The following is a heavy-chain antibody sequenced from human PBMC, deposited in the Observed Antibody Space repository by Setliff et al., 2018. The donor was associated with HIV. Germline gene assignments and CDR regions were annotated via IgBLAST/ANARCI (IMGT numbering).Heavy chain of an antibody. V-gene: IGHV1-69*05. D-gene: IGHD3-10*01. CDR2: IIPIFGTA. CDR3: ARETYYGSGSYLPTEYYYYYMDV. Sequence: ASVKVSCKASGGTFSSFAISWVRQAPGQGLEWMGGIIPIFGTATYAQKFQGRVTITTDESTTTAHMELRSLRSEDTAVYYCARETYYGSGSYLPTEYYYYYMDVWGKGTTVTVSS. CDR1: GGTFSSFA. J-gene: IGHJ6*03.